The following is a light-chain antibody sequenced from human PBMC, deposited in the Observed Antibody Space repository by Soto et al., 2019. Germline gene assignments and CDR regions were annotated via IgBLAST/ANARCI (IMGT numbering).Light chain of an antibody. CDR2: DAS. J-gene: IGKJ1*01. CDR3: QQYNSYQT. CDR1: QSISSW. Sequence: DIQMTQSPSSVSASVGDRVTITCRASQSISSWLAWYQQKPGKAPKLLIYDASSLESGVPSRFSGSGSGTEFTLTISSLQPDDFATYYCQQYNSYQTFGQGTKV. V-gene: IGKV1-5*01.